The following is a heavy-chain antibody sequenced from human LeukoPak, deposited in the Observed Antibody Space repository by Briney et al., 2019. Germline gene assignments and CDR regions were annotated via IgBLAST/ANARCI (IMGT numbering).Heavy chain of an antibody. CDR1: GFTFSSYA. D-gene: IGHD3-9*01. CDR3: ARQIRYFDWLPQATPDY. Sequence: GGSLRLSCAASGFTFSSYAMHWVRQAPGKGLEWVAVISYDGSNKYYADSVKGRFTISRDNSKNTLYLQVNSLRAEDTAVYYCARQIRYFDWLPQATPDYWGQGTLVTVSS. V-gene: IGHV3-30-3*01. J-gene: IGHJ4*02. CDR2: ISYDGSNK.